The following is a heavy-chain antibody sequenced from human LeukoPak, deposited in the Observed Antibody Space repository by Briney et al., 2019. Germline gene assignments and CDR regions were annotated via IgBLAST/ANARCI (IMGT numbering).Heavy chain of an antibody. D-gene: IGHD6-6*01. CDR1: GFKFNEYY. J-gene: IGHJ4*02. V-gene: IGHV3-11*04. Sequence: GESLRLSCAASGFKFNEYYMGWIRQAPGTGLAWISYISTSGSMKYYADSVKGRFTISRDNAESSLYLQMNSLRAEDTAVYYCARGGAARPDYWGQGTLVTVFS. CDR3: ARGGAARPDY. CDR2: ISTSGSMK.